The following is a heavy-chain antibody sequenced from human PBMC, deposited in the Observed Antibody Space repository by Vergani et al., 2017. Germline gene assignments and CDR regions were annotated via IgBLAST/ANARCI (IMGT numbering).Heavy chain of an antibody. CDR1: GFTFSSYA. J-gene: IGHJ4*02. Sequence: EVQLLESGGGLVQPGGSLRLSCAASGFTFSSYAMSWVRQAPGKGLEWVSAISGSGCSTYYADAVKGRFTISRDHSKNTLFLQMNSLRADDTAVYYCANTSGHQVYRDYFDYWGQGTLVTVSS. CDR2: ISGSGCST. V-gene: IGHV3-23*01. CDR3: ANTSGHQVYRDYFDY. D-gene: IGHD1-26*01.